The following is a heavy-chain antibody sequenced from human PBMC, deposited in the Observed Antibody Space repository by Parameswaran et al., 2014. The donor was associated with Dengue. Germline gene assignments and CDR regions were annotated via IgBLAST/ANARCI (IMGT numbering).Heavy chain of an antibody. CDR3: ALERSSDAFDI. V-gene: IGHV1-8*01. CDR2: MNPNSGNT. Sequence: WVRQAPGQGLEWMGWMNPNSGNTGYAQKFQGRVTMTRNISISTAYMELSSLRSEDTAVYYCALERSSDAFDIWGQGTMVTVSS. J-gene: IGHJ3*02. D-gene: IGHD5-24*01.